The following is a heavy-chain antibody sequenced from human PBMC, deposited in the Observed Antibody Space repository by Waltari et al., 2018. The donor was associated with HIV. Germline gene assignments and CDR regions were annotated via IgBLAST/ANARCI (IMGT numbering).Heavy chain of an antibody. Sequence: EVQLMESGGGLVQSGGSLRLSCAASGFTFPHSWLSWVRQTPGKGLEWVAYIKDDGSEKYYMGSVKGRFTISRDNAKNSMFLQMNSLRAEDTAVYYCARIGTFPHNYAIDFWGQGTTVTVSS. CDR3: ARIGTFPHNYAIDF. J-gene: IGHJ6*02. V-gene: IGHV3-7*01. CDR2: IKDDGSEK. CDR1: GFTFPHSW. D-gene: IGHD1-26*01.